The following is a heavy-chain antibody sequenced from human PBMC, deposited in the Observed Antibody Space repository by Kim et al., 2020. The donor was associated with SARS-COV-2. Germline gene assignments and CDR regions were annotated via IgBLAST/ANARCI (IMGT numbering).Heavy chain of an antibody. V-gene: IGHV3-48*03. D-gene: IGHD4-17*01. CDR2: ISGSGSTT. CDR3: ARGRPLRFMDF. CDR1: GFIFSNYN. Sequence: GGSLRLSCATSGFIFSNYNMNWVRLAPGRGLEWLSYISGSGSTTNYADSLKGRFIISRDNAKNSVYLQMNTLGVDDTAVYFCARGRPLRFMDFWGQGAQVTVSS. J-gene: IGHJ4*02.